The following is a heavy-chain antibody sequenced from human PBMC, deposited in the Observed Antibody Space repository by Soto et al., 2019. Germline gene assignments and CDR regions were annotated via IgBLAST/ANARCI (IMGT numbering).Heavy chain of an antibody. CDR3: ARRSTAAAGTPRY. J-gene: IGHJ4*02. D-gene: IGHD6-13*01. CDR1: GGSFSGYY. V-gene: IGHV4-34*01. CDR2: INHSGST. Sequence: SETLSLTCAVYGGSFSGYYWSCIRQPPGEGLEWIGEINHSGSTNYNPSLKSRVTISVDTSKNQFSLKLSSVTAADTAVYYCARRSTAAAGTPRYWGQGTLVTGSS.